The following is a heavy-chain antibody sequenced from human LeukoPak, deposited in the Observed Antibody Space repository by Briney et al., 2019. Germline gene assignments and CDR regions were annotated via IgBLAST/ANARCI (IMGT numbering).Heavy chain of an antibody. V-gene: IGHV1-2*06. J-gene: IGHJ4*02. Sequence: GASVKVSCKASGYTFTGYYMHWVRQAPGQGPEWMGRINPNSGGTNYAQKFQGRVTMTRDTSISTAYMELSRLRSDDTAVYYCAIAYCGGDCYSGLDYWGQGTLVTVSS. CDR2: INPNSGGT. CDR3: AIAYCGGDCYSGLDY. CDR1: GYTFTGYY. D-gene: IGHD2-21*02.